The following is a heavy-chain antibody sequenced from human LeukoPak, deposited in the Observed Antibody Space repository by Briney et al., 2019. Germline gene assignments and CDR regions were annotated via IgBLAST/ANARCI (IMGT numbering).Heavy chain of an antibody. CDR2: ISSSSSYI. D-gene: IGHD3-10*01. J-gene: IGHJ4*02. V-gene: IGHV3-21*01. CDR1: GFTFSSYS. Sequence: GGSLRLSCAASGFTFSSYSMNWVRQAPGKGLEWVSSISSSSSYIYYADSVKGRFTISRDNAKNSLYLQMNSLRAEDTAVYYCARDLTGGVYFDYWGQGTLVTVSS. CDR3: ARDLTGGVYFDY.